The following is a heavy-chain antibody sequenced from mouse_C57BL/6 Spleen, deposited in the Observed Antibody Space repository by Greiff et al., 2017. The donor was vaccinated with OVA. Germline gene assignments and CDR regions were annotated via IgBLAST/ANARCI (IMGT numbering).Heavy chain of an antibody. D-gene: IGHD2-5*01. CDR1: GYTFTSYW. CDR3: ASKRYSNSDYMDY. CDR2: IYPGSGST. V-gene: IGHV1-55*01. Sequence: QVQLQQPGAELVKPGASVKMSCKASGYTFTSYWITWVKQRPGQGLEWIGDIYPGSGSTNYNEKFKSKATLTVDTSSSTAYMQLSSLTSENSAFYYCASKRYSNSDYMDYWGQGTTLTVSS. J-gene: IGHJ2*01.